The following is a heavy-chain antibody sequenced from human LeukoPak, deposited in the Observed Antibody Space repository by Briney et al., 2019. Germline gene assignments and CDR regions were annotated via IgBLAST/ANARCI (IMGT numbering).Heavy chain of an antibody. J-gene: IGHJ4*02. V-gene: IGHV3-49*03. Sequence: GGSLRLSCTASGFTSGDYAKSWFRQAPGKGLEWVGFIRSKAYGGTTEYAASVKGRFTISRDDSKSIAYLQMNSLKTEDTAVYYCTREGHDILTGYYMTIDYWGQGTLVTVSS. CDR2: IRSKAYGGTT. CDR3: TREGHDILTGYYMTIDY. CDR1: GFTSGDYA. D-gene: IGHD3-9*01.